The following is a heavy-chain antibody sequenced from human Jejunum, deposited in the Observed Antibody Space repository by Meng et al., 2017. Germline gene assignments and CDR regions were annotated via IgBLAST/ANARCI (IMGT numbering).Heavy chain of an antibody. V-gene: IGHV4-4*02. D-gene: IGHD1-7*01. Sequence: QVQVQGSGPGLVSPSGTRSLTCAVSGGSITGTNGWTWVRQAPGKGLVWIGEIYHSGTSNYNPPLKSRVAISADKSKNQFSLNLYSLSAADTAVYYCATRTRDSFDYWGQGFLVTVSS. CDR3: ATRTRDSFDY. CDR1: GGSITGTNG. J-gene: IGHJ4*02. CDR2: IYHSGTS.